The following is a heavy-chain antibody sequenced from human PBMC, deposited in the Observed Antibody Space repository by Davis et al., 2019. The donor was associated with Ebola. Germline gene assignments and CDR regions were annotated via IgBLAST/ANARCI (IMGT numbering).Heavy chain of an antibody. CDR1: GFTFSSYG. V-gene: IGHV3-30*18. CDR2: ISYDGSNK. J-gene: IGHJ4*02. Sequence: GGSLRLSCAASGFTFSSYGMHWVRQAPGKGLEWVAVISYDGSNKYYADSVKGRFTISRDNSKNTLYLQMNSLRAEDTAVYYCAKDLSTYYYDSSGTACDYWGQGTLVTVSS. CDR3: AKDLSTYYYDSSGTACDY. D-gene: IGHD3-22*01.